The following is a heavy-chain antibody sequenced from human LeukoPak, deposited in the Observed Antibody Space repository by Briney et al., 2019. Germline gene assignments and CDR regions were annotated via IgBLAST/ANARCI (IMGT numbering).Heavy chain of an antibody. V-gene: IGHV3-23*01. CDR3: AKDLGFYDSSGYYYEVY. CDR1: GFTFSSYA. J-gene: IGHJ4*02. Sequence: PGGSLRLSCAASGFTFSSYAMSWVRQAPGKGLEWVSAISGSGGSTYYADSVKGRFTISRDNSKNTLYLQMNSLRAEDAAVYYCAKDLGFYDSSGYYYEVYWGQGTLVTVSS. D-gene: IGHD3-22*01. CDR2: ISGSGGST.